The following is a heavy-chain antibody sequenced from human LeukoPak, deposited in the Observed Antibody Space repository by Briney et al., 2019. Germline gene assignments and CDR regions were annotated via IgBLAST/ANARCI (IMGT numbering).Heavy chain of an antibody. CDR2: IYYSGST. Sequence: PSETLSLTCTVSGGSISSYYWSWIRQPPGKGLEWIGYIYYSGSTNYNPSLKSRVTISVDTSKNQFSLKLSSVTAADTAVYYCARLVWRSGRDGYNPVYYYYGMDVWGQGTTVTVSS. V-gene: IGHV4-59*08. CDR3: ARLVWRSGRDGYNPVYYYYGMDV. CDR1: GGSISSYY. D-gene: IGHD5-24*01. J-gene: IGHJ6*02.